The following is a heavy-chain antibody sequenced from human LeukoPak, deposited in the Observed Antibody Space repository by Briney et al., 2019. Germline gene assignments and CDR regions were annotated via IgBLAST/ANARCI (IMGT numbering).Heavy chain of an antibody. CDR2: ISNSDNTI. D-gene: IGHD1-7*01. CDR3: ARVMGNYATDY. J-gene: IGHJ4*02. CDR1: GFTFSNYN. Sequence: PGGSLRLSCAASGFTFSNYNMNWVRQAPGKGLEWVSYISNSDNTIYYADSVKGRFTMSRDNAKNSLYLQMNSLRAEDTAVYYCARVMGNYATDYWGQGTLVTVSS. V-gene: IGHV3-48*04.